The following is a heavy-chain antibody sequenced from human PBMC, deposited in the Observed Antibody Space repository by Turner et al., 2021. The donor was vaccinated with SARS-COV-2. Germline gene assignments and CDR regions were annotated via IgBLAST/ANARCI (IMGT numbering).Heavy chain of an antibody. CDR1: GGSISSKS. V-gene: IGHV4-59*08. Sequence: QVQLQESGPGLVRPSETLSLPCPAPGGSISSKSWSWIRQSPGRGLEWIGYFYKIGSIDYNPTLRSRVTISVDTSKNQLSLNLISMTAADTAVYYCARHQGSTSGYDHGMNVWGQGTAVIVSS. D-gene: IGHD1-1*01. CDR3: ARHQGSTSGYDHGMNV. J-gene: IGHJ6*02. CDR2: FYKIGSI.